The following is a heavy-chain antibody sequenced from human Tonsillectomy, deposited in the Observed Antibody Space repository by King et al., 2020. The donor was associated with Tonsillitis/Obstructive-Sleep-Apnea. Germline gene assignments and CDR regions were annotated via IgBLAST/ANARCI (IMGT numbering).Heavy chain of an antibody. J-gene: IGHJ4*02. CDR3: ARARSSGDYIWGSYRILDY. Sequence: VQLQQWGAGLLKPSETLSLTCAVYGESFSGYYWNCIRQPPGKGLEWIGEINHSGSTNYNPSLKSRVTMSVDTSKNQFSLKLSSVTAAEPAVYYCARARSSGDYIWGSYRILDYWGQGTLVTVSS. D-gene: IGHD3-16*02. CDR2: INHSGST. CDR1: GESFSGYY. V-gene: IGHV4-34*01.